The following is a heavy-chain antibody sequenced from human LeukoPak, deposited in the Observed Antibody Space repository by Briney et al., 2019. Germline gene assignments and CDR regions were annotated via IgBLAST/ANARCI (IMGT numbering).Heavy chain of an antibody. J-gene: IGHJ6*03. CDR2: ISAYNGNT. Sequence: ASVKVSCKASGYTFTNYGISWVRQAPGQGLEWMGWISAYNGNTNYAQKLQGRVTMTTDTSTSTAYMELRSLRSDDTAVYYCARRTTVTTREYYYYMDVWGKGTTVTVSS. CDR3: ARRTTVTTREYYYYMDV. D-gene: IGHD4-17*01. V-gene: IGHV1-18*01. CDR1: GYTFTNYG.